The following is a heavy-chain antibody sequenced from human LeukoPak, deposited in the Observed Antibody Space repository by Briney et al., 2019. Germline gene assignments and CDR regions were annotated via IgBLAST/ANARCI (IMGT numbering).Heavy chain of an antibody. D-gene: IGHD3-9*01. CDR3: ARYYNITI. CDR1: GFSFSTYS. CDR2: ISSSSSTV. Sequence: GGSLRLSCAASGFSFSTYSMNWVRQAPGKGLEWVSYISSSSSTVYYADSVKGRFTISRDNAKNSLYLQMNSLRAEDTAVYYCARYYNITIWGQGTLVTVSS. J-gene: IGHJ4*02. V-gene: IGHV3-48*01.